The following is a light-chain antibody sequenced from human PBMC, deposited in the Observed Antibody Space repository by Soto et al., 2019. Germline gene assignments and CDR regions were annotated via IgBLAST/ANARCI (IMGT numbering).Light chain of an antibody. CDR2: DAS. CDR3: QHYNTYSGT. J-gene: IGKJ1*01. Sequence: DVQMTQSPSTLSASVGARVTITCRASQSISRSLAWYQQKPGKAPNLLIYDASSLQSGVPSRFSGSGSGTEFTLTISSLQPDDFATYYCQHYNTYSGTFGQGTKVDI. CDR1: QSISRS. V-gene: IGKV1-5*01.